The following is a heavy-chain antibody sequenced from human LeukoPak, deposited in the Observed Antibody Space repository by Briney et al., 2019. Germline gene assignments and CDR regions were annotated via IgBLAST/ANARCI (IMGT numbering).Heavy chain of an antibody. CDR2: ISWNSDNI. CDR3: AINGGGDSGYGNFDY. V-gene: IGHV3-9*01. Sequence: PGGSLRLSCAVSGFSFDDYAMHWVRQVPGKGLEWVSGISWNSDNIGYADSVKGRFTTSRDNAKSSLYLQMNSLRAEDTALYYCAINGGGDSGYGNFDYWGQGTLVTVSS. J-gene: IGHJ4*02. CDR1: GFSFDDYA. D-gene: IGHD5-12*01.